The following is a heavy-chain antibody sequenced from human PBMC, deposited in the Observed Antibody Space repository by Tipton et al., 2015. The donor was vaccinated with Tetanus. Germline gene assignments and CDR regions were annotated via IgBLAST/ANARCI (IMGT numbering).Heavy chain of an antibody. CDR2: ISGSRLTP. Sequence: GSLRLSCAASGFTFKSYTMNWVRQAPGNGLEWVAAISGSRLTPYYADSVKGRFTTSRDNSKNTVSLQLNSLRADDTAIYYCAKEALGVLNLWGKGTTVIVSS. CDR3: AKEALGVLNL. D-gene: IGHD1-14*01. CDR1: GFTFKSYT. V-gene: IGHV3-23*01. J-gene: IGHJ6*04.